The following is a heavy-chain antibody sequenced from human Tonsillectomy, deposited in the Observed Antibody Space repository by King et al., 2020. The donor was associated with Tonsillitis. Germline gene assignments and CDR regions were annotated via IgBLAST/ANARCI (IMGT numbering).Heavy chain of an antibody. CDR3: TRPGGSGTRWAFDI. D-gene: IGHD3-10*01. CDR2: IRSKANSYAT. CDR1: GFTFSGSA. V-gene: IGHV3-73*01. J-gene: IGHJ3*02. Sequence: QLVQSGGGLVQPGGSLKLSCAASGFTFSGSAMHWVRQASGKGLEWVGRIRSKANSYATAYAASVKGRFTISRDDSKNTAYLQMNSLKTEETAVYYCTRPGGSGTRWAFDIWGQGTMVTVSS.